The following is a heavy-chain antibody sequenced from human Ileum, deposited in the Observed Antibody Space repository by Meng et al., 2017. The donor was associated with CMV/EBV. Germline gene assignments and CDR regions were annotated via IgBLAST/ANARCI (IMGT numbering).Heavy chain of an antibody. CDR3: ARGVPDSNWFDP. D-gene: IGHD2-2*01. J-gene: IGHJ5*02. CDR2: IIPIFGTA. Sequence: SCKASGGTFSSYAIGWVRQAPGQGLEWMGGIIPIFGTANYAQKFQGRVTITTDESTSTAYMELSSLRSEDTAVYYCARGVPDSNWFDPWGQGTLVTVSS. CDR1: GGTFSSYA. V-gene: IGHV1-69*05.